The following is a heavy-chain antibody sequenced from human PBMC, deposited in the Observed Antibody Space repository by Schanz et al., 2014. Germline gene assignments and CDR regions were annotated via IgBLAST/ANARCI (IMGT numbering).Heavy chain of an antibody. CDR3: AKDPSHGDYDYYFDS. Sequence: EVQLLDSGGGLVQPGGSLRLSCAASGFTFSTYAMSWVRQAPGKGLEWVSAISGSGGSTYYADSVKGRFTISRDNSKNTLYLHMNSLRAEDTAVYYCAKDPSHGDYDYYFDSWGQGTLVTVSS. CDR2: ISGSGGST. D-gene: IGHD3-22*01. V-gene: IGHV3-23*01. J-gene: IGHJ4*02. CDR1: GFTFSTYA.